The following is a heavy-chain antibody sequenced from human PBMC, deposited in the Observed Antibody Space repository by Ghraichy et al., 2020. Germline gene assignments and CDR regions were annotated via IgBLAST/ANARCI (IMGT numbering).Heavy chain of an antibody. Sequence: GSLRLSCAASGFSFSTYAMSWVRQAPGKGLEWVSAISGGGGSTYYADSLKGRFTISRDNSKNTLYLQMESLRAEDTAVYYCAKTPGLAYCSSTSCYFDYWGQGTLVTVSS. CDR3: AKTPGLAYCSSTSCYFDY. V-gene: IGHV3-23*01. CDR2: ISGGGGST. J-gene: IGHJ4*02. D-gene: IGHD2-2*01. CDR1: GFSFSTYA.